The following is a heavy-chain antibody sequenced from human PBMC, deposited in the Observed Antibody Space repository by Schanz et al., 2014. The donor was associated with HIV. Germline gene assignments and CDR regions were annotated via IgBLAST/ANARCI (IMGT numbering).Heavy chain of an antibody. CDR1: GSTFPDLD. D-gene: IGHD6-19*01. CDR3: AGGKKWLALLFDF. V-gene: IGHV1-8*01. CDR2: MNPNSGNT. J-gene: IGHJ4*02. Sequence: ARLVQSGAEVKRPGASVTVSCTAAGSTFPDLDVNWVRQAAGQGLEWMGWMNPNSGNTGYAQKFQGRVTMSSNTSISTAYMELSSLRSEDTAVYYCAGGKKWLALLFDFWGQGTLVTVSS.